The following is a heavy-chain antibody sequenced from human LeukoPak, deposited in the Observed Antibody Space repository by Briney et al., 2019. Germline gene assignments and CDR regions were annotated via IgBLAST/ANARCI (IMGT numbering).Heavy chain of an antibody. CDR2: IYHSGST. CDR3: ARSLGGGLGRFLATGVGTIPYFDY. J-gene: IGHJ4*02. V-gene: IGHV4-39*07. D-gene: IGHD3-3*01. CDR1: GGSISSSSYY. Sequence: SETLSLTCTVSGGSISSSSYYWGWIRQPPGKGLEWIGSIYHSGSTYYNPSLKSRVTISVDTSKNQFSLKLSSVTAADTAVYYCARSLGGGLGRFLATGVGTIPYFDYWGQGTLVTVSS.